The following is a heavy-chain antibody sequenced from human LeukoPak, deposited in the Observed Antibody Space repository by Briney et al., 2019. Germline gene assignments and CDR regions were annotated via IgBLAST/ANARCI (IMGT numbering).Heavy chain of an antibody. CDR3: VKLVGVGELFWGHFLEDF. D-gene: IGHD3-10*01. CDR2: TSGTGEST. Sequence: GGSLRLSCAASGFTFNFYAMTWVRQAPGKGPEWVSATSGTGESTYYADSVRGRFTISRDNSKNTLYLQMNSLRAEDTAVYYCVKLVGVGELFWGHFLEDFWGQGTLVTVSS. CDR1: GFTFNFYA. V-gene: IGHV3-23*01. J-gene: IGHJ4*02.